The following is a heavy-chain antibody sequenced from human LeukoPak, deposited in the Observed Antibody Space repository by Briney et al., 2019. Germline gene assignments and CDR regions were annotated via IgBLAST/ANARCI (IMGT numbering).Heavy chain of an antibody. CDR2: FDPEDGET. J-gene: IGHJ4*02. Sequence: ASVKVSCKVSGYTLTELSMHWVRQAPGKGLEWMGGFDPEDGETIYAQKFQGRVTMTEDTSTDTAYMELSSLRSEDTAVYYCATLSRYSGSRRRTYYFGYWGQGTLVTVSS. CDR3: ATLSRYSGSRRRTYYFGY. D-gene: IGHD1-26*01. V-gene: IGHV1-24*01. CDR1: GYTLTELS.